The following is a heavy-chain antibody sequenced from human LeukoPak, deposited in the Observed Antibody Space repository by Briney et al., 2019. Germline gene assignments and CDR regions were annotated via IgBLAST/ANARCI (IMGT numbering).Heavy chain of an antibody. CDR1: GYTFTGYY. D-gene: IGHD3-22*01. Sequence: GASVTVSCKASGYTFTGYYMHWVRQAPGQGLEWMGWINPNSGGTNYAQKFQGRVTMTRDTSISTAYMELSRLRSDDTAVYYCAREYYYDSSGSSGSYYYYGMDVWGQGTTVTVSS. V-gene: IGHV1-2*02. CDR2: INPNSGGT. CDR3: AREYYYDSSGSSGSYYYYGMDV. J-gene: IGHJ6*02.